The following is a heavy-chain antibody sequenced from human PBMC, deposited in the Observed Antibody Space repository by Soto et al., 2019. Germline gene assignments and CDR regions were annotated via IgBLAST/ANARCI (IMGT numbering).Heavy chain of an antibody. Sequence: GGSXRLSWSYSGCTFCSFGIDWFRQAPGKGLEWVSHIGPDGTDRVYADSVKGRFIISRDNARNTVYLQMNSLEAEDTAVYYCAKMTCEVAPSRGQGTLV. J-gene: IGHJ4*02. CDR1: GCTFCSFG. D-gene: IGHD5-12*01. CDR2: IGPDGTDR. CDR3: AKMTCEVAPS. V-gene: IGHV3-74*03.